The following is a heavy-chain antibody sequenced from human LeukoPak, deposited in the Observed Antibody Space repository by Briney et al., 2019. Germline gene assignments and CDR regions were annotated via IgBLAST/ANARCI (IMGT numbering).Heavy chain of an antibody. D-gene: IGHD1-14*01. CDR1: GGSISSGGYS. V-gene: IGHV4-30-2*01. CDR2: IYHSGST. Sequence: NPSETLSLTCAVSGGSISSGGYSWSWIRQPPGKGLEWIGYIYHSGSTYYNPSLKSQVTISVDRSKNQFSLKLSSVTAADTAVYYCARGYPFDYWGQGTLVTVSS. J-gene: IGHJ4*02. CDR3: ARGYPFDY.